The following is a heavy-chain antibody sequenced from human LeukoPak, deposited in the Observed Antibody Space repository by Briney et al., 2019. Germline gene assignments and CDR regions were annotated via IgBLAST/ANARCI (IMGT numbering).Heavy chain of an antibody. V-gene: IGHV3-64*01. D-gene: IGHD2-2*01. J-gene: IGHJ4*02. CDR2: ISGNGDK. CDR1: GFTFSTYV. CDR3: ARGGTNIDY. Sequence: PGGSLRLSCAASGFTFSTYVMHWVRQTPGKGLEYVSAISGNGDKYYANSVTGRFTISRDNSKNTLFLQMGSLRAEDMAVYYCARGGTNIDYWGQGTLVTVSS.